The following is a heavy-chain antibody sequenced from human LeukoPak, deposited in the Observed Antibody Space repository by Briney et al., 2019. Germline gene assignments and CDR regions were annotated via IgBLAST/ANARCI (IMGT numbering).Heavy chain of an antibody. Sequence: SETLSLTCSVSGGSISPHYWSWIRQPPGKGLEWIGYIYYSGTTNYNPSLQSRVTISVDTSKNQFSLKLRSVTAADTAVYYCARDHFGGSYFDYWGQGTLVTVSS. J-gene: IGHJ4*02. CDR2: IYYSGTT. CDR1: GGSISPHY. CDR3: ARDHFGGSYFDY. V-gene: IGHV4-59*11. D-gene: IGHD4-23*01.